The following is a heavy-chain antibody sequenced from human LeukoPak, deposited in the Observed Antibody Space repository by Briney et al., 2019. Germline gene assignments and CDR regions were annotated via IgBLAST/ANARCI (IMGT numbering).Heavy chain of an antibody. CDR1: GYSFTSYW. CDR3: ARWRIVVVPAANLGDCYYYYYMDV. CDR2: IYPGDSDT. V-gene: IGHV5-51*01. Sequence: AGESLKISCKGSGYSFTSYWIGWVRQMPGKGLEWMGIIYPGDSDTRYSPSFQGQVTISADKPISTAYLQWSSLKASDTAMYYCARWRIVVVPAANLGDCYYYYYMDVWGKGTTVTVSS. D-gene: IGHD2-2*01. J-gene: IGHJ6*03.